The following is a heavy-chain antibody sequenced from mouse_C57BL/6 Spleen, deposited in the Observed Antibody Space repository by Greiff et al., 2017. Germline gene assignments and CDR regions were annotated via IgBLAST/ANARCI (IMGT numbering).Heavy chain of an antibody. V-gene: IGHV3-8*01. Sequence: EVQLVESGPGLAKPSQTLSLTCSVTGYSITSDYWNWIRKFPGNKLEYMGYISYSGSTYYNPSLKSRISITRDTSKNQYYLQLNSVTTEDTATYCGARYEGSSYYWYFGGWGTGTTVTVSS. CDR2: ISYSGST. D-gene: IGHD1-1*01. CDR1: GYSITSDY. CDR3: ARYEGSSYYWYFGG. J-gene: IGHJ1*03.